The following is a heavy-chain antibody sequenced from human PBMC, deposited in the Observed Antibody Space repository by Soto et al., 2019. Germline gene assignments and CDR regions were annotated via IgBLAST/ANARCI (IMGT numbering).Heavy chain of an antibody. CDR3: ARDLGIPPGDY. Sequence: SMNWVRQAPGKGLEWVSSISSSSSYIYYADSVKGRFTISRDNAKNSLYLQMNSLRAEDTAVYYCARDLGIPPGDYWGQGTLVTVSS. J-gene: IGHJ4*02. D-gene: IGHD2-21*01. CDR1: S. V-gene: IGHV3-21*01. CDR2: ISSSSSYI.